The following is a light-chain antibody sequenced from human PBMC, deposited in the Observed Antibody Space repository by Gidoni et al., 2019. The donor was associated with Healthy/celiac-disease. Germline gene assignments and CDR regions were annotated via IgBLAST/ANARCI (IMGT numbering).Light chain of an antibody. J-gene: IGKJ4*01. Sequence: EIVLPQSPAPLSLSPGERATLSCRASQRVSSYLAWYQQKPVQAPRLLIYDSSNRATGIPARFSGSGSGTDFTLTISSLEPEDFAVYYCQQLKGTFGGGTKVEIK. CDR1: QRVSSY. CDR2: DSS. V-gene: IGKV3-11*01. CDR3: QQLKGT.